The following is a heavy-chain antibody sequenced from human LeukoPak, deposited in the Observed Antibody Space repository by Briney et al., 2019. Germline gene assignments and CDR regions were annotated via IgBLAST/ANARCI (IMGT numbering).Heavy chain of an antibody. CDR2: INHSGST. CDR3: ARDRRFGEAFDI. D-gene: IGHD3-10*01. V-gene: IGHV4-34*01. CDR1: GGSFSGYY. Sequence: SETLSLTCAVYGGSFSGYYWSWIRQPPGKGLEWIGEINHSGSTNYNPSLKSRVTISVDTSKNQFSLKLRSVTAADTALYYCARDRRFGEAFDIWGQGTMVTVS. J-gene: IGHJ3*02.